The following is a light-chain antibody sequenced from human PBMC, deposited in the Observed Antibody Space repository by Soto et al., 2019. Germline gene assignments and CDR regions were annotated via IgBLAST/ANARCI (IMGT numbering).Light chain of an antibody. V-gene: IGLV1-44*01. CDR1: SSNNGSNT. J-gene: IGLJ3*02. CDR3: AACDDSLNGWV. CDR2: SNN. Sequence: QSVPAQPPSASGTPGQRVTMSCSGSSSNNGSNTVNWYQQLPGTAPKLLIYSNNQRPSGVPDRCSGSKSGTPASLAISGLQSEDEADYYCAACDDSLNGWVFGGGTKLTVL.